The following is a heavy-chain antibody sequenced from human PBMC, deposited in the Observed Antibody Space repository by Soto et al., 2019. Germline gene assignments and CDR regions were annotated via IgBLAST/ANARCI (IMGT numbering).Heavy chain of an antibody. CDR3: GRDNTLRYGVYYFDY. Sequence: SETLSLTCTVSGGSISNYYCNWIRQPPGKGLEWIGYIYSSGSTHYNPSLQNRVTISIDTSKNQVSLKGTSVTAADTAVYYCGRDNTLRYGVYYFDYWGQGTQVTVSS. D-gene: IGHD2-8*01. CDR2: IYSSGST. J-gene: IGHJ4*02. CDR1: GGSISNYY. V-gene: IGHV4-59*01.